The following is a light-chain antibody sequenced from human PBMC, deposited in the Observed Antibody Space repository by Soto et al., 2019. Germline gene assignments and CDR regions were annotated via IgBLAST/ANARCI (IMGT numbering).Light chain of an antibody. CDR3: SSYTSSSV. CDR2: DVS. J-gene: IGLJ1*01. Sequence: QSVLTQPASVSGSPGQSITISCTGTSSDVGGYNYVSWYQQHPGKAPKLMIYDVSNRPSGVSNRFSGSKSGNTASLTISGLQAEDEVDYYCSSYTSSSVVGTGTKVPVL. V-gene: IGLV2-14*01. CDR1: SSDVGGYNY.